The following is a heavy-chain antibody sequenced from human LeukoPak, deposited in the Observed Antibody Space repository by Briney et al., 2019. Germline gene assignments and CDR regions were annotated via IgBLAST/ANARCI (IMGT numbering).Heavy chain of an antibody. J-gene: IGHJ3*02. CDR3: ARAAWRRSNSRDGFDI. CDR1: GGSINSGADY. V-gene: IGHV4-31*02. Sequence: SETLSLTCTVSGGSINSGADYWSWIRYHPGKGLEWIGYIYYSGTTYYNPSLKSRITISIDTSKSQFSLELSSVTAADTAVYYCARAAWRRSNSRDGFDIWGLGTMVTVSS. D-gene: IGHD4-23*01. CDR2: IYYSGTT.